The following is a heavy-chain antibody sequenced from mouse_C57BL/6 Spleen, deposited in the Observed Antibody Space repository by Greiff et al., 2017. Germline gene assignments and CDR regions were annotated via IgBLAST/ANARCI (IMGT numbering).Heavy chain of an antibody. V-gene: IGHV1-22*01. Sequence: VQLQQSGPELVKPGASLKLSCKASGYTFTDYNMHWVKQSHGKSLEWIGYINPNNGGTSYNQKFKGKATLSVNKSTSTAYMELRSLTSEDSAVYYCARNWKDAMDYWGQGTSVTVSS. J-gene: IGHJ4*01. CDR3: ARNWKDAMDY. D-gene: IGHD4-1*01. CDR1: GYTFTDYN. CDR2: INPNNGGT.